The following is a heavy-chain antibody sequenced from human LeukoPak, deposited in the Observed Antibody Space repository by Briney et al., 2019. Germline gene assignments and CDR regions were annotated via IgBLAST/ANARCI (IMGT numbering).Heavy chain of an antibody. CDR3: VRVVPAAIFMDV. V-gene: IGHV5-10-1*01. J-gene: IGHJ6*04. D-gene: IGHD2-2*01. CDR1: GYSFTSYW. CDR2: IDPSDSYT. Sequence: GESLKISCKGFGYSFTSYWISWVRQMPGKGLEWMGRIDPSDSYTNYSPSFQGHVTISADKSISTAYLQWSSLKASDTAMYYCVRVVPAAIFMDVWGKGTTVTVSS.